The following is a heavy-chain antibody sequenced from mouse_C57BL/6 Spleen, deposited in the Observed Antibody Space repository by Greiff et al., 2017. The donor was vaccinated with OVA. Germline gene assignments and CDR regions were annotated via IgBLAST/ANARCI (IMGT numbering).Heavy chain of an antibody. D-gene: IGHD2-5*01. CDR1: GFSLTSYA. CDR3: ARGRLYSNFYYAMDY. J-gene: IGHJ4*01. CDR2: IWTGGGT. V-gene: IGHV2-9-1*01. Sequence: QVQLQQSGPGLVAPSQSLSITCTVSGFSLTSYAISWVRQPPGQGLEWLGVIWTGGGTNYNSALKSRLSISKDNSKSQVFLKMNSLQTDDTARYYCARGRLYSNFYYAMDYWGQGTSVTVSS.